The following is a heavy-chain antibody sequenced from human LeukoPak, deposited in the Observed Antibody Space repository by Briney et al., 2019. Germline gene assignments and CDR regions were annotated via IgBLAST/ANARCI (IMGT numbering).Heavy chain of an antibody. Sequence: PGRSLRLSCAASGFTFSDFGMNWVRQAPGKGLEWVASISNGGTEFYADSVKGRFAISRDTSTNTLSLQMNSLRAEDTVVYFCARRTGDTRFCSRFSCFLPDYWGQGTLVTFSS. D-gene: IGHD2-2*01. CDR1: GFTFSDFG. J-gene: IGHJ4*02. CDR2: ISNGGTE. CDR3: ARRTGDTRFCSRFSCFLPDY. V-gene: IGHV3-30*01.